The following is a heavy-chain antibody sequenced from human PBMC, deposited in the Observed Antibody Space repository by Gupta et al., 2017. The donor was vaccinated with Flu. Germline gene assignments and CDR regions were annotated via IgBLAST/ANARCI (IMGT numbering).Heavy chain of an antibody. V-gene: IGHV3-30*18. CDR2: IAYDGTYK. CDR1: GFIFSYNG. D-gene: IGHD2-21*01. CDR3: VKEQREFCSGGDCYPQSCYS. Sequence: QVQLVESGGGVVQPGGSLRLSCAASGFIFSYNGIHWVRQAPGKGLEWVAVIAYDGTYKHYADSVKGRFTIYRENSKNTRHLQRNSLRTDDTAIYYCVKEQREFCSGGDCYPQSCYSWGPGNLFNVSP. J-gene: IGHJ1*01.